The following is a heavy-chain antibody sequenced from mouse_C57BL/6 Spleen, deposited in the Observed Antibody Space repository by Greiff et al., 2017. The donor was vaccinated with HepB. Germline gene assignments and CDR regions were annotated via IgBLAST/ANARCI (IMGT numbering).Heavy chain of an antibody. V-gene: IGHV5-4*01. Sequence: EVMLVESGGGLVKPGGSLKLSCAASGFTFSSYAMSWVRQTPEKRLEWVATISDGGSYTYYPDNVKGRFTISRDNAKNNLYLQMSHLKSEDTAMYYCARDQEFHYYFDYWGQGTTLTVSS. CDR1: GFTFSSYA. CDR3: ARDQEFHYYFDY. D-gene: IGHD3-2*02. CDR2: ISDGGSYT. J-gene: IGHJ2*01.